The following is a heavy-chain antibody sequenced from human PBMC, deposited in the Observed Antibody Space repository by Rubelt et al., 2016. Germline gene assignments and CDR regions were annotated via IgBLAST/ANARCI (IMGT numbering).Heavy chain of an antibody. J-gene: IGHJ4*02. CDR3: ARHASGAYSYYDY. D-gene: IGHD4-11*01. V-gene: IGHV4-59*08. Sequence: QVQLQESGPGLVKPSETLSLTCTVSGGSISSLYWSWIRQTPGKGLEWIGYISNSGSTSYNPSLKSRVTISLDTSKNQFSLKLISVTAADTAVYYGARHASGAYSYYDYWGQGTLVTVSS. CDR1: GGSISSLY. CDR2: ISNSGST.